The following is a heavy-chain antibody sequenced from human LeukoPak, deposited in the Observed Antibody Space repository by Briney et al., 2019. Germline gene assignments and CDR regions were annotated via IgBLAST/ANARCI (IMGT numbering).Heavy chain of an antibody. J-gene: IGHJ5*02. CDR2: IIPILGIA. V-gene: IGHV1-69*04. CDR3: ARDECSSTSCYQYPNWFDP. CDR1: GGTFSSYA. D-gene: IGHD2-2*01. Sequence: SVKVSCKASGGTFSSYAISWVRQAPGQGLEWMGRIIPILGIANYAQKFQGRVTITADKSTSTAYMELSSPRSEDTAVYYCARDECSSTSCYQYPNWFDPWGQGTLVTVSS.